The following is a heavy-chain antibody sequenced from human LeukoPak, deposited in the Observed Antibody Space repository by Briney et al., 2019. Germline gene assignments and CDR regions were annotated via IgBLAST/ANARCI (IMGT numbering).Heavy chain of an antibody. CDR2: ISSSSSYT. D-gene: IGHD6-13*01. Sequence: KIGGSLRLSCAASGFTFSDYYMSWIRQAPGKGLEWVSYISSSSSYTNYADSVKGRFTISRDNAKNSLYLQMNSLRAEDTAVYYCARSPQYSSSCYDYWGQGTLVTVSS. V-gene: IGHV3-11*06. CDR1: GFTFSDYY. CDR3: ARSPQYSSSCYDY. J-gene: IGHJ4*02.